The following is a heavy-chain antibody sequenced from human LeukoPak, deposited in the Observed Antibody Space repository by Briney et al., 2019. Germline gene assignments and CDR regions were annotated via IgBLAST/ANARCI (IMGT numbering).Heavy chain of an antibody. CDR2: IYTSGST. J-gene: IGHJ4*02. V-gene: IGHV4-61*02. CDR3: ATDGRYYASGSGPLHY. CDR1: GGSISSGSYY. D-gene: IGHD3-10*01. Sequence: SETLSLTCTVSGGSISSGSYYWSWIRQPAGKGLEWIGRIYTSGSTNYNPSLKSRVTISVDTSKNQFSLKLSSVTAADTAVYYCATDGRYYASGSGPLHYWGQGTLVTVSS.